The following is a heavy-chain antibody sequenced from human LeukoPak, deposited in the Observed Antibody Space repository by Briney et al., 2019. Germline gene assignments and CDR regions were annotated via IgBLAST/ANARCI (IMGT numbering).Heavy chain of an antibody. Sequence: ASVKVSCTASGYTFTSYYMHWVRQAPGQGLEWMGIINPSGGSTTYAQKFQGRVTMTRDTSTSTVYMELSRLRSDDTAVYYCARDYWTGEGYFDLWGRGTLVTVSS. CDR2: INPSGGST. D-gene: IGHD3-16*01. CDR3: ARDYWTGEGYFDL. CDR1: GYTFTSYY. J-gene: IGHJ2*01. V-gene: IGHV1-46*01.